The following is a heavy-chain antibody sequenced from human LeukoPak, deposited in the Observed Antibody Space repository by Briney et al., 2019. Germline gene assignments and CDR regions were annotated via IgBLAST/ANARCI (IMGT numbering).Heavy chain of an antibody. V-gene: IGHV3-21*01. CDR2: ISSSSSYI. CDR3: ARGDSSSSNDAFDI. J-gene: IGHJ3*02. Sequence: GRSLRLSCAASGFIFDDHGMHWVRQAPGKGLEWVSSISSSSSYIYYADSVKGRFTISRDSAKNSLYLQMNSLRAEDTAVYYCARGDSSSSNDAFDIWGQGTMVTVSS. D-gene: IGHD6-13*01. CDR1: GFIFDDHG.